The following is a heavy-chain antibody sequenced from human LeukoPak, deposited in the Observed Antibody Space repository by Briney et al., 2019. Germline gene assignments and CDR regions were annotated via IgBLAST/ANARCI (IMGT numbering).Heavy chain of an antibody. D-gene: IGHD3-9*01. CDR2: INSDGSST. J-gene: IGHJ4*02. CDR3: ARVFDLKKSGPFDY. V-gene: IGHV3-74*01. Sequence: GGSLRLFCAASGFTFSSYWMHWVRQAPGKGLVWVSRINSDGSSTSYADSVKGRFTISRDNAKNTLYLQMNSLRAEDTAVYYCARVFDLKKSGPFDYWGQGTLVTVSS. CDR1: GFTFSSYW.